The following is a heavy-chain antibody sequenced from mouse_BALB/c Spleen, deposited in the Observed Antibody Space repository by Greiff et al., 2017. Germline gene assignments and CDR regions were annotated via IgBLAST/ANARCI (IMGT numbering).Heavy chain of an antibody. D-gene: IGHD3-2*01. CDR2: ISSGGST. CDR3: ARVDSSGYVDY. V-gene: IGHV5-6-5*01. CDR1: GFTFSSYA. J-gene: IGHJ2*01. Sequence: EVMLVESGGGLVKPGGSLKLSCAASGFTFSSYAMSWVRQTPEKRLEWVASISSGGSTYYPDSVKGRFTISRDNARNILYLQMSSLRSEDTAMYYCARVDSSGYVDYWGQGTTLTVSS.